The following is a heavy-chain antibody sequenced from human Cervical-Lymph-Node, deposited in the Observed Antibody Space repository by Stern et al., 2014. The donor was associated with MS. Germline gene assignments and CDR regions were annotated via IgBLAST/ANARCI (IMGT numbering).Heavy chain of an antibody. V-gene: IGHV2-26*01. CDR3: ARILYDGAYRGDY. D-gene: IGHD3-10*01. CDR2: IFSNDER. Sequence: QVTLRESGPVLVKPTETLMLTCTVSGFSLSNGRMGVSWLRQPPGKALEWLAHIFSNDERSYSTTLKSRLTISKDTSRSQVVLTMTNMDPVDTATYFCARILYDGAYRGDYWGQGILVTVSS. J-gene: IGHJ4*02. CDR1: GFSLSNGRMG.